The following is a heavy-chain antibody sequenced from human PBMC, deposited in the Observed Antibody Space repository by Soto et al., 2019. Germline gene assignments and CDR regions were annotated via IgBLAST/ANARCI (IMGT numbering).Heavy chain of an antibody. CDR1: GYRFTSYG. CDR3: AMVDVYVTPSPQDV. V-gene: IGHV1-18*01. D-gene: IGHD3-16*01. CDR2: INAYNGNT. J-gene: IGHJ6*02. Sequence: QVQLVQSGAEVKNPGASVKVSCKASGYRFTSYGIGWVRQAPGQGLEWMGWINAYNGNTNYAQNLQGRVALTTDTPTCTAYMELSSLRSNDTAVYYCAMVDVYVTPSPQDVWGQGTTVTVSS.